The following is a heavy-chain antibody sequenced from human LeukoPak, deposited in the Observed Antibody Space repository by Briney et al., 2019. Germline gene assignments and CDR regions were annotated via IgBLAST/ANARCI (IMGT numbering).Heavy chain of an antibody. V-gene: IGHV3-9*03. J-gene: IGHJ3*02. D-gene: IGHD6-13*01. CDR2: ISWNSGSI. CDR3: AKDRGSSSWYAFDI. CDR1: GFTFDDYA. Sequence: PGGSLTLSCAASGFTFDDYAMHWVRQAPGKGLEWVSGISWNSGSIGYADSVKGRFTISRDNAKNSLYLQMNSLRAEDMALYYCAKDRGSSSWYAFDIWGQGTMVTVSS.